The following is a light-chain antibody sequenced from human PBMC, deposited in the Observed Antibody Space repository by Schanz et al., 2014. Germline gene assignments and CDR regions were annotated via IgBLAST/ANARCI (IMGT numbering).Light chain of an antibody. CDR3: QSFDSGLRGVV. V-gene: IGLV1-40*01. J-gene: IGLJ3*02. CDR2: GNS. CDR1: SSNIGAGYD. Sequence: QSVLTQPPSVSGAPGQRVTISCTGSSSNIGAGYDVHWYQQLPGTAPKLLIYGNSNRPSGVPDRFSGSKSGTSASLAITGLQAEDEADYYCQSFDSGLRGVVIGGGTKVTV.